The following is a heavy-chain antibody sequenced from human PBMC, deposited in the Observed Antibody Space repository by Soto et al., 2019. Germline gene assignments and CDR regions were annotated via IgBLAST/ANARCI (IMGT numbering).Heavy chain of an antibody. D-gene: IGHD4-17*01. CDR3: ARVHDYGDYPNWFDP. CDR2: IYYSGST. Sequence: SETLSLTCTVSGGSISSGGYYWSWIRQHPGKGLEWIGYIYYSGSTYYNPSLKSRVTISVDTSKNQFSLKLSSVTAADTAVYYCARVHDYGDYPNWFDPWGQGTLVTVSS. CDR1: GGSISSGGYY. J-gene: IGHJ5*02. V-gene: IGHV4-31*03.